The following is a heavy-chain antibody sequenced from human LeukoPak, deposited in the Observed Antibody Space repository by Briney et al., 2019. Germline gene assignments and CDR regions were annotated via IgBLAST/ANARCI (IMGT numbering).Heavy chain of an antibody. Sequence: SETLSLTRTVSGYSISSGYYWGWIRQPPGKGLEWIGSIYHSGSTYYNPSLKSRVTISVDTSKNQSSLKLSSVTAADTAVYYCAREAYCGGDCYSDYWGQGTLVTVSS. D-gene: IGHD2-21*02. V-gene: IGHV4-38-2*02. CDR2: IYHSGST. CDR1: GYSISSGYY. J-gene: IGHJ4*02. CDR3: AREAYCGGDCYSDY.